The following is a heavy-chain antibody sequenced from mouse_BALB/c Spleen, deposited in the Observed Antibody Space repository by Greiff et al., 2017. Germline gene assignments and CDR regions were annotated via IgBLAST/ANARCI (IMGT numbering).Heavy chain of an antibody. CDR2: ISSGGSYT. CDR1: GFTFSSYG. V-gene: IGHV5-6*01. CDR3: TRLITKAMDY. Sequence: EVQVVESGGDLVKPGGSLKLSCAASGFTFSSYGMSWVRQTPDKRLEWVATISSGGSYTYYPDSVKGRFTISRDNAKNTLYLQMSSLKSEDTAMYYCTRLITKAMDYWGQGTSVTVSS. D-gene: IGHD2-4*01. J-gene: IGHJ4*01.